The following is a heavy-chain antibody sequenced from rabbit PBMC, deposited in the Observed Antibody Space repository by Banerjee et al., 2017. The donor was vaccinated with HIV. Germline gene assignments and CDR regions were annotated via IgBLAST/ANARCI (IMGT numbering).Heavy chain of an antibody. CDR1: GFSFSNSYW. J-gene: IGHJ2*01. D-gene: IGHD1-1*01. CDR3: AGGGLGSTGYTYAFDP. V-gene: IGHV1S40*01. CDR2: IYAGSGST. Sequence: QSLEESGGDLVKPGASLTLTCTASGFSFSNSYWICWVRQAPGKGLEWIACIYAGSGSTWYASWAKGRFTISKTSSTTVTLQMASLTVADTATYFCAGGGLGSTGYTYAFDPWGPGTLVTVS.